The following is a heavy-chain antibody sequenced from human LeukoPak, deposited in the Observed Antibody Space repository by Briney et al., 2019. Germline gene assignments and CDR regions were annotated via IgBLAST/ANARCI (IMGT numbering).Heavy chain of an antibody. V-gene: IGHV4-59*01. CDR1: GGSISSYY. D-gene: IGHD5-24*01. J-gene: IGHJ4*02. CDR3: ARETVPSKMATIRYFDY. Sequence: PSETLSLTCTVSGGSISSYYWSWIRQPPGKGLEWIGYIYYSGSTNYNPSLKSRVTISVDTSKNQFSLKLSSVTAADTAAYYCARETVPSKMATIRYFDYWGQGTLATVSS. CDR2: IYYSGST.